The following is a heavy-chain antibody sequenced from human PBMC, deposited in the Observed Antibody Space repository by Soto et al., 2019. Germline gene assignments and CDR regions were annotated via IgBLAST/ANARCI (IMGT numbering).Heavy chain of an antibody. CDR2: IYYSGST. J-gene: IGHJ4*02. V-gene: IGHV4-39*01. Sequence: QLQLQESGPGLVKPSETLSLTCTVSGGSISSSSYYWGWIRQPPGKGLEWIGSIYYSGSTYYNPSLRGRVTISVDTSKTQFSLKLSSVTAADTAVYYCASSALPYGDSDFDYWGQGTLVTVSS. CDR3: ASSALPYGDSDFDY. D-gene: IGHD4-17*01. CDR1: GGSISSSSYY.